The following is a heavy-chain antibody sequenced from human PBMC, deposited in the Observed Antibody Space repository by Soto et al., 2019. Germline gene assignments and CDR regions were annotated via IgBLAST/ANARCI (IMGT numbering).Heavy chain of an antibody. Sequence: PSETLSLTCTVSGDSISSSYWSWIRQAPGKGLEWIGNTYYSGSTNYNPSLKNRVTISVDTSKTQISLKLISVTAADTAVYYCARDAVYCISTTCFGFFDSWGQGTLVTVSS. CDR3: ARDAVYCISTTCFGFFDS. CDR1: GDSISSSY. D-gene: IGHD2-2*01. V-gene: IGHV4-59*01. J-gene: IGHJ4*02. CDR2: TYYSGST.